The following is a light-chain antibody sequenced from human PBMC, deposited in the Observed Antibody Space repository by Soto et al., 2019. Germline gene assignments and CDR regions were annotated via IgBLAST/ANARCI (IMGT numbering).Light chain of an antibody. CDR2: EVS. J-gene: IGLJ3*02. V-gene: IGLV2-8*01. CDR1: SSDVGGYDY. CDR3: SSYAGSSNWV. Sequence: QSVLTQPPSASGSPGQSVTISCTGTSSDVGGYDYVSWYQQEPGKAPKVMIYEVSQRPSGVPDRYSGSKSGNTAFLTVSGLQADDEAVYDCSSYAGSSNWVFGGGTKLTVL.